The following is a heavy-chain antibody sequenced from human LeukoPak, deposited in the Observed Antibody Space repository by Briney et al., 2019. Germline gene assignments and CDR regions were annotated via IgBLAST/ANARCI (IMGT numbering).Heavy chain of an antibody. CDR2: IYYSGST. J-gene: IGHJ5*02. D-gene: IGHD3-10*01. CDR3: AGGGYYGSGSYGAIDWFDP. CDR1: GGSISSCY. Sequence: SETLSLTCTVSGGSISSCYWSWIRQPPGKGLEWIGYIYYSGSTNYNPSLKSRITISVDTSKNQFSLKLSSVNAADTAVYYCAGGGYYGSGSYGAIDWFDPWGQGTLVTVSS. V-gene: IGHV4-59*01.